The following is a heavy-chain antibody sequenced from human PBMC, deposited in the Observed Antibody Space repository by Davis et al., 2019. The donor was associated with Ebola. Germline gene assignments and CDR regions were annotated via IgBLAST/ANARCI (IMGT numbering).Heavy chain of an antibody. CDR2: ISWNSGSI. CDR3: AKDSGYSSGWYGGAPDY. Sequence: PGGSLRLSCAASGFTFDDYAMHWVRQAPGKGLEWVSGISWNSGSIGYADSVKGRFTISRDNAKNSLYLQMNSLRAEDTALYYCAKDSGYSSGWYGGAPDYWGQGTLVTVSS. V-gene: IGHV3-9*01. D-gene: IGHD6-19*01. CDR1: GFTFDDYA. J-gene: IGHJ4*02.